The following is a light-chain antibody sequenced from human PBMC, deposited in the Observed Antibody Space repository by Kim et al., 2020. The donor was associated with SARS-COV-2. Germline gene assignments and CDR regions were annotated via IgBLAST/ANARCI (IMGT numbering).Light chain of an antibody. J-gene: IGLJ3*02. CDR1: NIGSKN. CDR2: RDS. CDR3: QVWDSSTV. V-gene: IGLV3-9*01. Sequence: SYELTQPLSVSVALGQTARITCGGNNIGSKNVHWYQQKPGQAPVLVIYRDSNRPSGIPERFSGSNSGNTATLTISRAQAGDDADYYCQVWDSSTVFGGGT.